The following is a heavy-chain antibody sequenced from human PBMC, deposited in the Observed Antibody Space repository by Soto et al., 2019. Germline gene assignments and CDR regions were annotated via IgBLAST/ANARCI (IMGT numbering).Heavy chain of an antibody. CDR2: IDPRSGDR. D-gene: IGHD2-21*01. Sequence: SVKVSCKPSGYTFTDLYIHWVGQAPGQGLEGMGWIDPRSGDRRNTQKFHGRVTMSRDTSNSTDYMELNRLIFDDAADDYFARDNYGALDYWGQGTLVTVSS. V-gene: IGHV1-2*02. CDR1: GYTFTDLY. J-gene: IGHJ4*02. CDR3: ARDNYGALDY.